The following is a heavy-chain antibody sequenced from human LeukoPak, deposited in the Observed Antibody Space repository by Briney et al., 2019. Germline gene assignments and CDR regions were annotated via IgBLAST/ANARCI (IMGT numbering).Heavy chain of an antibody. V-gene: IGHV1-18*01. J-gene: IGHJ6*02. CDR2: ISAYNGNT. CDR3: ARDHRVIWFGELFRGMDV. Sequence: WASVKVSCKASGYTFTSYGISWVRQAPGQGLEWMGWISAYNGNTNYAQKLQGRVTMTTDTSTSAAYMELRSLRSDDTAVYYCARDHRVIWFGELFRGMDVWGQGTTVTVSS. D-gene: IGHD3-10*01. CDR1: GYTFTSYG.